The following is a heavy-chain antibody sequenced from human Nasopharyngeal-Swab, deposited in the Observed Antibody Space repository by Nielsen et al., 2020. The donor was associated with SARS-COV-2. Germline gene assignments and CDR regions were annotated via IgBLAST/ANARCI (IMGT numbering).Heavy chain of an antibody. V-gene: IGHV1-24*01. D-gene: IGHD1-26*01. CDR2: FDPEDGET. CDR1: GYTLTDFS. J-gene: IGHJ4*02. Sequence: ASAMVSCNVSGYTLTDFSMHWVRQAPGKGLVWVGGFDPEDGETIYAQKFQGRVTMTEDTSTDTAYMELSSLTSEDTAVYYCTTVAGSYGRFDYLGQGTLVTVSS. CDR3: TTVAGSYGRFDY.